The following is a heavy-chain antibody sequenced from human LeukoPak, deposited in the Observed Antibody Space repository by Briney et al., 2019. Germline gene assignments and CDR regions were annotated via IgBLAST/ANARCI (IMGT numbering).Heavy chain of an antibody. CDR2: ISSTAATT. V-gene: IGHV3-23*01. D-gene: IGHD3-3*01. Sequence: GGSLRLSCAASGFTFSSFAMSWVRQAPGQGLEWVSSISSTAATTYYADSVRGRFTISRDNAMNTLYLQLSSLRVEDTAVYYCARRTLFGVIEPPDYWGQGTLVTVSS. CDR3: ARRTLFGVIEPPDY. CDR1: GFTFSSFA. J-gene: IGHJ4*02.